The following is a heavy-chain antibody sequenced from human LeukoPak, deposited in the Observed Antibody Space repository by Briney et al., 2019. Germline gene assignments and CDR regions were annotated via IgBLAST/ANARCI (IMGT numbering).Heavy chain of an antibody. V-gene: IGHV1-2*02. CDR1: GYTFTDYF. J-gene: IGHJ6*03. Sequence: EASVKDSCKASGYTFTDYFIHGVRQAPGQGLEWMGWIFPNSGGTNYAQKLQGRVTMTTDTSTSTAYMELRSLRSDDTAVYYCASTVRGAEYYYYYYMDVWGKGTTVTVSS. CDR2: IFPNSGGT. CDR3: ASTVRGAEYYYYYYMDV. D-gene: IGHD3-10*01.